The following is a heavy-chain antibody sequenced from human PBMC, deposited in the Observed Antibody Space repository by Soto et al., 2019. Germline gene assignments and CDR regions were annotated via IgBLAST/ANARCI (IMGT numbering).Heavy chain of an antibody. CDR1: GYTFTSYG. Sequence: ASVKVSCKASGYTFTSYGISWVRQAPGQGLEWMGWISAYNGNTNYAQKLQGRVTMTTDTSTSTAYMELGSLRSDDTAVYYCATVPGYSSGWYLGYWGQGTLVTVSS. V-gene: IGHV1-18*01. J-gene: IGHJ4*02. D-gene: IGHD6-19*01. CDR2: ISAYNGNT. CDR3: ATVPGYSSGWYLGY.